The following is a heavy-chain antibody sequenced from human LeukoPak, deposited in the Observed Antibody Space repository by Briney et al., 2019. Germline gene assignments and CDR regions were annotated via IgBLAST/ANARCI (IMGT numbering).Heavy chain of an antibody. V-gene: IGHV1-69*04. D-gene: IGHD2-2*01. CDR2: IIPILGIA. Sequence: SVKVSCRASGGTFSSYTISWVRQAPGQGLEWMGRIIPILGIANYAQKFQGRVTITADKSTSTAYMELSSLRSEDTAVYYCARELIVVVPAARDAFDIWGQGTMVTVSS. CDR3: ARELIVVVPAARDAFDI. J-gene: IGHJ3*02. CDR1: GGTFSSYT.